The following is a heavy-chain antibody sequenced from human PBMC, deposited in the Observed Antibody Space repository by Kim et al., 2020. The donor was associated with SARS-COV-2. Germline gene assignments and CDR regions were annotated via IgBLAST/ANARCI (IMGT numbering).Heavy chain of an antibody. D-gene: IGHD3-9*01. CDR2: IDTGNGDT. CDR3: ARAFSYDILVGRPFWGMDV. Sequence: ASVKVSCKASGYTFTTYAIHWVRQAPGQRLEWMGWIDTGNGDTRYSQKFQGRVTITRDTSASTAYMELSSLSSEDTAVYYCARAFSYDILVGRPFWGMDV. J-gene: IGHJ6*01. CDR1: GYTFTTYA. V-gene: IGHV1-3*04.